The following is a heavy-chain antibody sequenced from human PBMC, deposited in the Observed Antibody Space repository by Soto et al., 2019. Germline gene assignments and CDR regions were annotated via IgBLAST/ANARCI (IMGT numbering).Heavy chain of an antibody. V-gene: IGHV3-30*03. CDR2: ISFDGTKE. CDR3: ARPIPRLSYHYGMDV. CDR1: EFTFSSYA. J-gene: IGHJ6*02. Sequence: QLVESGGRGVQPGRSLRLSCEASEFTFSSYAMHWVRQAPGRGLEWVALISFDGTKEYYADSVKGRFIISRDNSKSMVYLHMDSLRPDDTALYYCARPIPRLSYHYGMDVWGQGTTVTVSS.